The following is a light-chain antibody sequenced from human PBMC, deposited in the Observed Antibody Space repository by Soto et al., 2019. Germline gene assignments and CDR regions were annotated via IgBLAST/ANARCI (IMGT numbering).Light chain of an antibody. J-gene: IGKJ1*01. CDR1: QGISSW. CDR3: QHYNSYSEA. CDR2: KAS. V-gene: IGKV1-5*03. Sequence: IQLTKSPSYLSASVGDRVTITCRASQGISSWLAWYPQKPGKASKLLIYKASTLKSGVPSRFSGSGSGTEFTLTISSLQPDDFATYYCQHYNSYSEAFGQGNKVDIK.